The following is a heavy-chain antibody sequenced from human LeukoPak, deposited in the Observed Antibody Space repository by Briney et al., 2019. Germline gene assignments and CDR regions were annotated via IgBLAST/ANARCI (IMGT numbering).Heavy chain of an antibody. CDR2: IFSNDEK. Sequence: SGPTLVNPTETLTLTCTVSGFSLSNARMGVSWIRQPPGKALEWLAHIFSNDEKSYSTSLKSRLTISKDTSKSQVVLTMTNMDPVDTATYYCAHRSQVLVGATALYYFDYWGQGTLVTVSS. V-gene: IGHV2-26*01. D-gene: IGHD1-26*01. CDR3: AHRSQVLVGATALYYFDY. CDR1: GFSLSNARMG. J-gene: IGHJ4*02.